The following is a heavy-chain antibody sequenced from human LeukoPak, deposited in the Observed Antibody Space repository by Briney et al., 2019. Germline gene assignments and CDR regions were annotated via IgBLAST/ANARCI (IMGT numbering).Heavy chain of an antibody. V-gene: IGHV3-48*01. CDR3: AGERYSSGWYALTSYGMDV. Sequence: GGSLRLSCAASGFTFSAYSMNWVRQAPGKGLEWVSYISSSSSTIYYADSVKGRFTISRDNAKNSLYLQMNSLRAEDTAVYYCAGERYSSGWYALTSYGMDVWGQGTTVTVSS. D-gene: IGHD6-19*01. J-gene: IGHJ6*02. CDR1: GFTFSAYS. CDR2: ISSSSSTI.